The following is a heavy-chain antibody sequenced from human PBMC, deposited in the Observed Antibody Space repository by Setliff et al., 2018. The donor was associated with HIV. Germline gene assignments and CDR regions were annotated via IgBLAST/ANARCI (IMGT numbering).Heavy chain of an antibody. D-gene: IGHD3-16*01. Sequence: PGGSLRLSCAASGLIFSSYEMNWVRQAPGKGLEWISFIGGHGSIIHYADSVKGRFTISRDNAKNSVYLQMHSLRVEGTAVYYCAAVPWGHSSLIIDHWGQGTPVTVSS. CDR1: GLIFSSYE. CDR3: AAVPWGHSSLIIDH. CDR2: IGGHGSII. V-gene: IGHV3-48*03. J-gene: IGHJ4*02.